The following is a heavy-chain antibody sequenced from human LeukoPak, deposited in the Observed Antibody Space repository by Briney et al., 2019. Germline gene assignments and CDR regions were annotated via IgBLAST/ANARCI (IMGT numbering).Heavy chain of an antibody. CDR1: GFVFSIYT. D-gene: IGHD3-16*01. CDR3: VKDFGRVRGTPDS. J-gene: IGHJ5*01. CDR2: ISGSGNGFSI. V-gene: IGHV3-64D*06. Sequence: PGGSLRLSCSASGFVFSIYTMYWVRQAPGKGPEYVSTISGSGNGFSIYYADSVKGRFTISRDDSKSIVYLQMNGLRSEDTALYHCVKDFGRVRGTPDSWGQGILVTVSS.